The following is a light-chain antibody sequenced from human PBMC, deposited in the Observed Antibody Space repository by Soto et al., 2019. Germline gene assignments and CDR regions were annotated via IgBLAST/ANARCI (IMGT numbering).Light chain of an antibody. Sequence: EIVLTQSPATLSLSPGERATLSCRASQSVSIYLAWYHQKPGQAPRLLIYDASNRASGIPARFSGSGSGTDFTLTISSLEPEDFAVYYCQHRSNWPQLTFGGGTKVQIK. CDR1: QSVSIY. V-gene: IGKV3-11*01. J-gene: IGKJ4*01. CDR2: DAS. CDR3: QHRSNWPQLT.